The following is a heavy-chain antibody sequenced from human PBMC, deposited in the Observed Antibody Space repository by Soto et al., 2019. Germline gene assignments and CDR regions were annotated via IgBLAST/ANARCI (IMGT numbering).Heavy chain of an antibody. CDR3: ARTEWLLYRFDY. CDR2: ISYDGSNK. J-gene: IGHJ4*02. V-gene: IGHV3-30-3*01. D-gene: IGHD3-3*01. Sequence: QVQLVESGGGVVQPGRSLRLSCPASGFTFSSYAMHWVRQAPGKGLEWVAVISYDGSNKYYADSVKGRFTISRDNSKNTLYLQMNSLRAEDTAVYYCARTEWLLYRFDYWGQGTLVTVSS. CDR1: GFTFSSYA.